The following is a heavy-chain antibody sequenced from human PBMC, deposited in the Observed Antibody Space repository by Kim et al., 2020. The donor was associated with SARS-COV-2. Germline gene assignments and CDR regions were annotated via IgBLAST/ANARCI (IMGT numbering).Heavy chain of an antibody. CDR3: ARDRNYYDSSGYYYPRDYERGRDV. CDR1: GFTFSSYA. V-gene: IGHV3-30-3*01. D-gene: IGHD3-22*01. Sequence: GGSLRLSCAASGFTFSSYAMHWVRQAPGKGLEWVAVISYDGSNKYYADSVKGRFTISRDNSKNTLYLQMNSLRAEDTAVYYCARDRNYYDSSGYYYPRDYERGRDVWRQGTTVTVSS. J-gene: IGHJ6*02. CDR2: ISYDGSNK.